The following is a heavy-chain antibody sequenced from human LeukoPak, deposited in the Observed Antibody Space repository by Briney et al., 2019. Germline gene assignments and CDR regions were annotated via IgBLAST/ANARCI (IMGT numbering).Heavy chain of an antibody. D-gene: IGHD5-18*01. Sequence: GGSLRLSCAASGFTFSDYYMSWIRQAPGKGLEWVSYISSSSSYTNYADSVKGRFTISRDNAKNSLYLQMNSLRAEDTAVYYCARSHGIQLWFSNLFFDYWGQGTLVTVSS. CDR3: ARSHGIQLWFSNLFFDY. CDR1: GFTFSDYY. V-gene: IGHV3-11*03. CDR2: ISSSSSYT. J-gene: IGHJ4*02.